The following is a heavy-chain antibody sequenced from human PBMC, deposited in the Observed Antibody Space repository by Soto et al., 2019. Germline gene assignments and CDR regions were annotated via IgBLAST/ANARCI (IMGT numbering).Heavy chain of an antibody. D-gene: IGHD3-10*01. V-gene: IGHV6-1*01. Sequence: SQTLSLTCSLSVDSVSSNSATCHWIRHSPSRGLECVGRTYYRSRCYSDYATSVKSRITINPDTSKNQFSMQLKSVTPQATAVYSCERDNIVRTMDLFDCCGQGTQVTVYS. CDR3: ERDNIVRTMDLFDC. CDR2: TYYRSRCYS. J-gene: IGHJ4*02. CDR1: VDSVSSNSAT.